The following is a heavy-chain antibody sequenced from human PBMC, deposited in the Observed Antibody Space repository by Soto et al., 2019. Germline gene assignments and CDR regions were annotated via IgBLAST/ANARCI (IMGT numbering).Heavy chain of an antibody. CDR3: AKDFAYYGSGSPPHKWFDP. D-gene: IGHD3-10*01. CDR2: ISGSGGST. Sequence: GGSLRLSCAASGFTFSSYAISWVRQAPWKGLEWVSAISGSGGSTYYADSVKGRFTISRDNSKNTLYLQMNSLRAEDTAVYYCAKDFAYYGSGSPPHKWFDPWGQGTLVTVSS. V-gene: IGHV3-23*01. J-gene: IGHJ5*02. CDR1: GFTFSSYA.